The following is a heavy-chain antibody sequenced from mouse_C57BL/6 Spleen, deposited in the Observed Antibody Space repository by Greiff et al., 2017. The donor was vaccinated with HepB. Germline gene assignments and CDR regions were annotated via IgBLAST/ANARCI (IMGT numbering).Heavy chain of an antibody. CDR1: GYTFTSYW. CDR2: IDPSDSYT. V-gene: IGHV1-59*01. CDR3: AKGYSNPFDY. Sequence: QVQLQQPGAELVRPGTSVKLSCKASGYTFTSYWMHWVKQRPGQGLEWIGVIDPSDSYTNYNQKFKGKATLTVDTSSSTAYMQLSSPTSEDSAVYYCAKGYSNPFDYWGQGTTLTVSS. J-gene: IGHJ2*01. D-gene: IGHD2-5*01.